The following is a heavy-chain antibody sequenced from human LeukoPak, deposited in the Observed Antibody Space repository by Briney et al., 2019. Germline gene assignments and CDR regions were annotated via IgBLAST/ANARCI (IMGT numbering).Heavy chain of an antibody. V-gene: IGHV4-34*01. D-gene: IGHD1-26*01. J-gene: IGHJ4*02. CDR3: ARLGWVIDY. CDR1: GGSFSGYY. Sequence: PSETLSLTCAVYGGSFSGYYWSWIRQPPGKGLEWIGEINHSGSTNYIPSLKSRVTISVDTSKNQFSLKLSSVTAADTAVYYCARLGWVIDYWGQGTLVTVSS. CDR2: INHSGST.